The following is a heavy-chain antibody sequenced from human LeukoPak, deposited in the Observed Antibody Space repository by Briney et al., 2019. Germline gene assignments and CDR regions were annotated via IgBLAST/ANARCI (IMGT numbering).Heavy chain of an antibody. V-gene: IGHV1-69*01. D-gene: IGHD2-21*01. CDR3: AGGDSGEYYYYGMDV. CDR1: GYTFSSYA. J-gene: IGHJ6*02. CDR2: IIPIFGTA. Sequence: GASVKVSCKASGYTFSSYAISWVRQAPGQGLEWMGGIIPIFGTANYAQKSQGRVTITADESTSTAYMELSSLRSEDTAVYYCAGGDSGEYYYYGMDVWGQGTTVTVSS.